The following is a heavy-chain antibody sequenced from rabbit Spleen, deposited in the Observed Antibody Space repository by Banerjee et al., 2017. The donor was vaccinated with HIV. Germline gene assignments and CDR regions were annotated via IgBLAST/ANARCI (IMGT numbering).Heavy chain of an antibody. Sequence: QEQLVESGGGLVQPEGSLTLTCTASGFSFSSSYYMCWVRQAPGKGLEWIACIGTGSSGNTYYASWAKGRFTISKTSSTTVTLQMTSLTAADTATYFCARGLFHDGGDLWGPGTLVTVS. CDR3: ARGLFHDGGDL. D-gene: IGHD2-1*01. CDR1: GFSFSSSYY. V-gene: IGHV1S45*01. J-gene: IGHJ4*01. CDR2: IGTGSSGNT.